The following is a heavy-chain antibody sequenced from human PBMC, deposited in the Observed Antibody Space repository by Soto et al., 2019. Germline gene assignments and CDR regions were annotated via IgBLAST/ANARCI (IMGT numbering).Heavy chain of an antibody. CDR3: ARGHYCSSTSCYVWSWFDP. D-gene: IGHD2-2*01. CDR1: GYTFTSYA. Sequence: ASVKVSCKASGYTFTSYAMHWLRQAPGQRLEWMGWINAGNGNTKYSQKFQGRVTITRDTSASTAYMELSSLRSEDTAVYYCARGHYCSSTSCYVWSWFDPWGQGTLVTVSS. V-gene: IGHV1-3*01. J-gene: IGHJ5*02. CDR2: INAGNGNT.